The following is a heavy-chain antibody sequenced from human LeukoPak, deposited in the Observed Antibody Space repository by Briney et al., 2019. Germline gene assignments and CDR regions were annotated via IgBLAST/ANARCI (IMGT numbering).Heavy chain of an antibody. J-gene: IGHJ4*02. CDR2: IYPGDSDT. CDR1: GYTFTSYW. CDR3: ASQDDYGGNSVGY. D-gene: IGHD4-23*01. Sequence: GESLKISCKGSGYTFTSYWIGWVRQMPGKGLEWMVIIYPGDSDTRYSPSFQGQVTISADKSISTAYLQWSSLKASDTAMYYCASQDDYGGNSVGYWGQGTLVTVSS. V-gene: IGHV5-51*01.